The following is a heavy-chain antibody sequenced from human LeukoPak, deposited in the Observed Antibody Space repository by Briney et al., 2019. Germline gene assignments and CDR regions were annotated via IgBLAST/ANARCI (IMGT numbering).Heavy chain of an antibody. CDR3: AVVAVGAFDI. Sequence: SETLSLTCSVSGGSTGSDYWSWIRQPPGKGLEWIAYVYYSGVTSYNPSLKSRVAISIDTSKNQFSLNLTSVTAADTAVYYCAVVAVGAFDIWGQGTMVTVSS. D-gene: IGHD3-22*01. J-gene: IGHJ3*02. CDR2: VYYSGVT. CDR1: GGSTGSDY. V-gene: IGHV4-59*08.